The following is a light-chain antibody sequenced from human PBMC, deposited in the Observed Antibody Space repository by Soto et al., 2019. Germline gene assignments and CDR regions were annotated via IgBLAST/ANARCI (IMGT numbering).Light chain of an antibody. CDR3: QQYYSTPPT. V-gene: IGKV3-15*01. J-gene: IGKJ1*01. CDR2: CAS. CDR1: QSIRSY. Sequence: EIVLTQSPATLSLSPGGRVTLSCRASQSIRSYLAWYQQKPGQAPRLLIYCASTRATGVPARFSGSGSGTDFTLTISSLQPEDFASYYCQQYYSTPPTFGQGTKVDI.